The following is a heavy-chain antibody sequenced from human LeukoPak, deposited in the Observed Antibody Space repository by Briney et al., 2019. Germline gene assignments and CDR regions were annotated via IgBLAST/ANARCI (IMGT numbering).Heavy chain of an antibody. CDR1: GFTFSSYE. D-gene: IGHD6-13*01. J-gene: IGHJ4*02. CDR2: ISSSGSTI. CDR3: AREAAAAGNKQIDY. Sequence: PGGSLTLSCAASGFTFSSYEMNCVRQAPGKALEGVSYISSSGSTIYYADSVKGRFTISRDNAKNSLYLQMNSLRAEDTAVYYCAREAAAAGNKQIDYWGQGTLVTVSS. V-gene: IGHV3-48*03.